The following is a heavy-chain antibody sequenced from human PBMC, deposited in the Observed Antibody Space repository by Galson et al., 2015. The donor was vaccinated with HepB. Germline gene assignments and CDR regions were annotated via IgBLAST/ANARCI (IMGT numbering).Heavy chain of an antibody. D-gene: IGHD1-7*01. CDR1: GFTFSSYA. V-gene: IGHV3-23*01. CDR2: ISGSGGST. CDR3: ARVNWNYVSPGVRKNWFDP. Sequence: SLRLSCAASGFTFSSYAMSWVRQAPGKGLEWVSAISGSGGSTYYADSVKGRFTISRDNSKNTLYLQMNSLRVDDTAVYYCARVNWNYVSPGVRKNWFDPWGQGTLVTVSS. J-gene: IGHJ5*02.